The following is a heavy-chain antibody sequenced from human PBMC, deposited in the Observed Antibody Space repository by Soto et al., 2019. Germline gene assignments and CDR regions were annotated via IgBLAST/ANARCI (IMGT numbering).Heavy chain of an antibody. V-gene: IGHV3-21*06. CDR3: ARESEDLTSNFDY. J-gene: IGHJ4*02. CDR1: GFTFTRYS. CDR2: ISSTTNYI. Sequence: GGSLRLSCEASGFTFTRYSMNWVRQAPGKGLEWVSSISSTTNYIYYGDSMKGRFTISRDNAKNSLYLEMNSLRAEDTAVYYCARESEDLTSNFDYWGQGTLVTVSS.